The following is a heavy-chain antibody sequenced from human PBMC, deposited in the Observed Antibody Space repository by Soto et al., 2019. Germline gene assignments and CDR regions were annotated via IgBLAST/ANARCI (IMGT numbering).Heavy chain of an antibody. V-gene: IGHV3-21*06. CDR3: ARESEDLTSNFDY. J-gene: IGHJ4*02. CDR1: GFTFTRYS. CDR2: ISSTTNYI. Sequence: GGSLRLSCEASGFTFTRYSMNWVRQAPGKGLEWVSSISSTTNYIYYGDSMKGRFTISRDNAKNSLYLEMNSLRAEDTAVYYCARESEDLTSNFDYWGQGTLVTVSS.